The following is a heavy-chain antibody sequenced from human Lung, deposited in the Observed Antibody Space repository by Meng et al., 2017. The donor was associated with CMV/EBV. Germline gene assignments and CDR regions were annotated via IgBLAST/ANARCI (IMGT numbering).Heavy chain of an antibody. CDR3: ERAGLGYCSVTSCYNDY. CDR2: IREDGSSK. V-gene: IGHV3-7*01. Sequence: GESXKISCAASGFTFSTSWMTWVRQAPGKGLEWVANIREDGSSKYYADPVKGRFTISRDNAKNSLFLQMSSLRAEDTAMYYCERAGLGYCSVTSCYNDYXGQGXLVTVSS. J-gene: IGHJ4*02. CDR1: GFTFSTSW. D-gene: IGHD2-2*02.